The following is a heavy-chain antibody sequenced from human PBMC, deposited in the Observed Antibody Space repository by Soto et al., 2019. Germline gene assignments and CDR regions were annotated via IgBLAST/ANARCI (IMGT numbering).Heavy chain of an antibody. D-gene: IGHD3-3*01. V-gene: IGHV4-34*01. J-gene: IGHJ4*02. CDR1: GGSFSDYY. Sequence: PSETLSLTYAVYGGSFSDYYWSWIRQPPGKGLEWIGEINHSGSTNYNPSLKSRVTISIDTSKSQFSLNLSSVTAADTAVYYCAREGAYYNFWSGYYTGTYYFDYWGQGTPVTVSS. CDR2: INHSGST. CDR3: AREGAYYNFWSGYYTGTYYFDY.